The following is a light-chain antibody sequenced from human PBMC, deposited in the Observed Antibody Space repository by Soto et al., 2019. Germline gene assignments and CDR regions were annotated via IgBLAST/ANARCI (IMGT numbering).Light chain of an antibody. CDR3: QQYNNWPPYT. V-gene: IGKV3-15*01. J-gene: IGKJ2*01. Sequence: EIVMTQSPATLSVSPGERATLSCRASQSVSSNLAWYQQKPGQAPRLLIYGASTRATGIPARFSGSGSGTEFTLTISSLQSEDFAVYYCQQYNNWPPYTFGQGTKVYIK. CDR2: GAS. CDR1: QSVSSN.